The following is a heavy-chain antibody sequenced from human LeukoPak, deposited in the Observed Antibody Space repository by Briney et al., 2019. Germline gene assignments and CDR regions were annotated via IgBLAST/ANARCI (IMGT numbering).Heavy chain of an antibody. D-gene: IGHD2-15*01. CDR3: TRWARYCSGGSCYSWFDP. Sequence: PGGSLRLSCAASGFTFSSYWMSWVHQAPGKGLEWVANMKLDGSEEYYVDSVKGRFTISRDNAKNSLYLQMNSLRVDDTAVYYCTRWARYCSGGSCYSWFDPWGQGTLVTVSS. CDR1: GFTFSSYW. CDR2: MKLDGSEE. J-gene: IGHJ5*02. V-gene: IGHV3-7*01.